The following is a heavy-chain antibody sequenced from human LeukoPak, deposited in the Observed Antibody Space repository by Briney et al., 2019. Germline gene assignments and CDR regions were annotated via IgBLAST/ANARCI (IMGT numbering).Heavy chain of an antibody. CDR1: GFTFSSYG. CDR2: IWYDGSNK. D-gene: IGHD1-14*01. J-gene: IGHJ6*03. V-gene: IGHV3-33*06. Sequence: PGGSLRLSCAASGFTFSSYGMHWVRQAPGKGLEWVAVIWYDGSNKYYADSVKGRFTISRDNSKNTLYLQMNSLRAEDTAVYYCAKEYRPPVNYYYMDVLGKGTTVTVFS. CDR3: AKEYRPPVNYYYMDV.